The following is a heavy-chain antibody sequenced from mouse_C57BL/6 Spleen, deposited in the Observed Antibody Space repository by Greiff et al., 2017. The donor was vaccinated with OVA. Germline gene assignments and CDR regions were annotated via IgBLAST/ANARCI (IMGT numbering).Heavy chain of an antibody. V-gene: IGHV1-52*01. J-gene: IGHJ2*01. D-gene: IGHD2-5*01. CDR3: ARGPTPSYYSNHYFDY. Sequence: QVQLQQPGAELVRPGSSVKLSCKASGYTFTSYWMHWVKQRPIQGLEWIGNIDPSDSETHYNQKFKDKATLTVDKSSSTAYMQLSSLTSEDSAVYYCARGPTPSYYSNHYFDYWGQGTTLTVSS. CDR1: GYTFTSYW. CDR2: IDPSDSET.